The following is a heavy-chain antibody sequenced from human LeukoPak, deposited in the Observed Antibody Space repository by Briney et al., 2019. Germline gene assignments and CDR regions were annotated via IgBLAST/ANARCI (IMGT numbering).Heavy chain of an antibody. CDR2: IRQDGSEK. J-gene: IGHJ4*02. V-gene: IGHV3-7*01. CDR3: ARVGVSWDLIL. Sequence: GGSLRLSCAASGFTFGNYWMSWVRQAPGKGLEWVANIRQDGSEKFYVDSVKGRFTISRDNDKSSLYLQMNSLRGEDTAVYFCARVGVSWDLILWGQGTLVTVS. CDR1: GFTFGNYW. D-gene: IGHD3-16*01.